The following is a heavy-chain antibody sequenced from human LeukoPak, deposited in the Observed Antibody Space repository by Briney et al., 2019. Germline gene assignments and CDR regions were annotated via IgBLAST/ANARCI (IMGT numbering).Heavy chain of an antibody. CDR1: GFTFDDYA. V-gene: IGHV3-30*02. Sequence: GRSLRLSCAASGFTFDDYAMHWVRQAPGKGLEWVAFIRYDGSNKYYADSVKGRFTISRDNSKNTLYLEMNSLRAEDTAVYYCAKDIGSYYDYWGQGILVTVSS. CDR3: AKDIGSYYDY. CDR2: IRYDGSNK. D-gene: IGHD3-10*01. J-gene: IGHJ4*02.